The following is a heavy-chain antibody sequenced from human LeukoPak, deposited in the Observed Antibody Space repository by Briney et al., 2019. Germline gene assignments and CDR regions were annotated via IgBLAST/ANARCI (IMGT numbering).Heavy chain of an antibody. D-gene: IGHD3-10*01. CDR2: INYSGTT. V-gene: IGHV4-38-2*02. CDR1: GFAISSGYF. CDR3: ARVYYHGSGSHYFDY. J-gene: IGHJ4*02. Sequence: SETLSLTCSVSGFAISSGYFWGWSRQSPGKGPEWIGSINYSGTTYYNPSLKSRVTISVDTSKNQFSLKLKSVTAAETAIYYCARVYYHGSGSHYFDYWGQGTLVTVSS.